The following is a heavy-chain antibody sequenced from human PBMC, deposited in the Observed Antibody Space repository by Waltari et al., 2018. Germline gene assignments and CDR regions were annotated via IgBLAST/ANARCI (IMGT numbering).Heavy chain of an antibody. D-gene: IGHD1-26*01. J-gene: IGHJ6*02. CDR1: GGSISSYY. V-gene: IGHV4-59*01. Sequence: QVQLQESGPGLVKPSETLSLTCTVSGGSISSYYWSWIRQPPGKGLEWIGYIDYSGSTNYNPSRKCRVTISVDTSKNQFSLKLSSVTAADTAVYYCARNSGSYYPDYYYYYYGMDVWGQGTTVTVSS. CDR3: ARNSGSYYPDYYYYYYGMDV. CDR2: IDYSGST.